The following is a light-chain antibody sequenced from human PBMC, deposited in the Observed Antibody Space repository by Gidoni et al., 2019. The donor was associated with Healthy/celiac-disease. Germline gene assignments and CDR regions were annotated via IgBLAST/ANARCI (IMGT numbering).Light chain of an antibody. CDR2: DAS. CDR3: KQDNSYPWT. J-gene: IGKJ1*01. Sequence: IQMTQSPSTLSASVGDRVTITCRASQSISSWLAWYQQKPGKAPKLLIYDASSLESGVPSRFSGSGSGTEFTLTISSLQPDDFATYYCKQDNSYPWTFGQGTKVEIK. V-gene: IGKV1-5*01. CDR1: QSISSW.